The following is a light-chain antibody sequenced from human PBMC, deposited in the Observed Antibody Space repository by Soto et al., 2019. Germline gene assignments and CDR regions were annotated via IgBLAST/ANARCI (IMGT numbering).Light chain of an antibody. Sequence: DLQFTQSPSFLSASLGDRFTITCMASQGISSYLAWYQQKPGKATKLLIYAAYTLQSGVPSRFSGSGSGTEFTLTISSLQPEDSATYYCQQLKSYPWTFGQGTKVDI. J-gene: IGKJ1*01. CDR1: QGISSY. CDR2: AAY. CDR3: QQLKSYPWT. V-gene: IGKV1-9*01.